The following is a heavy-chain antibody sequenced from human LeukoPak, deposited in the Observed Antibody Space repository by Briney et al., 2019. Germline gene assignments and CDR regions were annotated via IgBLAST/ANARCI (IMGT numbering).Heavy chain of an antibody. D-gene: IGHD3-16*01. CDR3: ARDAFGTLDS. CDR2: TSHDENNK. CDR1: EFTFSTYP. Sequence: GGSLRLSCAASEFTFSTYPMHWVRQAPGKGLEWVAVTSHDENNKYYADSVKGRFTISRDNSKLYLQMNSLRTEDTAVYYCARDAFGTLDSWGQGTLVTVSS. J-gene: IGHJ4*02. V-gene: IGHV3-30-3*01.